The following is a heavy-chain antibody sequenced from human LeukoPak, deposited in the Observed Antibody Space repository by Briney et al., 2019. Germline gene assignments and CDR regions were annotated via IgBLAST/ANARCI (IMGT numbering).Heavy chain of an antibody. D-gene: IGHD6-13*01. CDR2: IYSGGST. V-gene: IGHV3-53*01. CDR3: ARGGIAAASFGDYYYGMDV. Sequence: GGSLRLSCAASGFTVSSNYMSWVRQAPGKGLEWVSVIYSGGSTYYADSVKGRFTISRDNSKNTLYLQMNSLRAEDTAVYYCARGGIAAASFGDYYYGMDVWGQGTTVTVSS. J-gene: IGHJ6*02. CDR1: GFTVSSNY.